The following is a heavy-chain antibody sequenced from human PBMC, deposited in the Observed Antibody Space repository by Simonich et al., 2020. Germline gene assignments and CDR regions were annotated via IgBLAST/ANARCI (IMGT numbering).Heavy chain of an antibody. Sequence: QVQLVQSGAEVKKPGASVKVSCKASGYTFTSYGISWVRQAPGQGLEWMGWSSAYNGNTNYAQKLQGRVNMTTDTSTSTAYMELRSLRSDDTAVYYCARASRGTWWYYYFDYWGQGTLVTVSS. D-gene: IGHD2-15*01. CDR1: GYTFTSYG. J-gene: IGHJ4*02. V-gene: IGHV1-18*01. CDR3: ARASRGTWWYYYFDY. CDR2: SSAYNGNT.